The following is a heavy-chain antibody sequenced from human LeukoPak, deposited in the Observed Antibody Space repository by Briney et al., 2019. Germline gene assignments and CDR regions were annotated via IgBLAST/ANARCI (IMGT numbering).Heavy chain of an antibody. CDR3: ECRFLEWLLYPFDY. D-gene: IGHD3-3*01. J-gene: IGHJ4*02. Sequence: ASVKVSCKASGGTFSSYAISWVRQAPGQGLEWMGGIIPIFGTANYAQKFQGRVTITADESTSTAYMELSSLRSEDTAVYYCECRFLEWLLYPFDYWGQGTLVTVSS. V-gene: IGHV1-69*13. CDR1: GGTFSSYA. CDR2: IIPIFGTA.